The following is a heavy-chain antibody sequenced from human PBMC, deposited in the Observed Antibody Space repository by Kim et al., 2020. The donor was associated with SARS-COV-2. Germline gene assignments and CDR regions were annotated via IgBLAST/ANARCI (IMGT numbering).Heavy chain of an antibody. V-gene: IGHV3-23*01. CDR3: ARAGCSGGTCYRPPDY. CDR1: GFTFSSYV. Sequence: GGSLRVSCAASGFTFSSYVMSWVRQAPGKGLEWVSSISGSGDTTDYADSVKGRFTISRDNSMNTLYLQMNSLRAEDAAVYYCARAGCSGGTCYRPPDYWGQGILVTVSS. D-gene: IGHD2-15*01. CDR2: ISGSGDTT. J-gene: IGHJ4*02.